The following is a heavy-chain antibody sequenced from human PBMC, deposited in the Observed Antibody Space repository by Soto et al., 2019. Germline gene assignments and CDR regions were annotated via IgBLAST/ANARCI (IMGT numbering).Heavy chain of an antibody. CDR1: GFTFIDYY. Sequence: WGSLRLSCAASGFTFIDYYIIFIRQSPGKGLEWVSYISSSGSIIYYADSVKGRFTVSRDNARNSLYLQMNSLGAEDTAVYYCARGSPGNSYYFDYWGQGTLVTVSS. D-gene: IGHD3-10*01. CDR2: ISSSGSII. CDR3: ARGSPGNSYYFDY. J-gene: IGHJ4*02. V-gene: IGHV3-11*01.